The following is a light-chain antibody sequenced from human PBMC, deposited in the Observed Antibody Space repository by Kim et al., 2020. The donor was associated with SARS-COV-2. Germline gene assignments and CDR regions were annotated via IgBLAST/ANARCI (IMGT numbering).Light chain of an antibody. V-gene: IGLV2-8*01. CDR1: STDFSTYNY. CDR3: TSHANNNYI. J-gene: IGLJ1*01. Sequence: PAPSLASPCSELSTDFSTYNYVSWSQHHPHNAPTLIIFEVTKRPSGVPDRFSASMSGNTSSLTISGLQPEDEADYYCTSHANNNYIFGTGTKVTVL. CDR2: EVT.